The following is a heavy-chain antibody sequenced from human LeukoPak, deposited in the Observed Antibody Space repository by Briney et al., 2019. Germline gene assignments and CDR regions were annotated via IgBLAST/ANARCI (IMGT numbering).Heavy chain of an antibody. CDR1: GFTFSSYA. J-gene: IGHJ3*02. CDR3: SREGGASGAFDI. CDR2: ISYDGSNK. Sequence: GRSLRLSCAASGFTFSSYAMHWVRQAPGKGLEWVAVISYDGSNKYYADSVKGRFTISRDNSKNTLYLQMNSMRAEDTALYYCSREGGASGAFDIWGQGTMVTGSS. V-gene: IGHV3-30-3*01. D-gene: IGHD1-26*01.